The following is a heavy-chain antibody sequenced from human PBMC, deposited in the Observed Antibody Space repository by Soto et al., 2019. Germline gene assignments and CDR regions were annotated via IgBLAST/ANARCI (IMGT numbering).Heavy chain of an antibody. CDR2: INAGNGNT. J-gene: IGHJ5*02. Sequence: ASVKVSCKASAYTFTTYAMHWVRQAPGQRLEWMGWINAGNGNTKYSQKFQGRVTITRDTSASAAYMELSSLRSGDTAVYYCARVSCDSTSGHHWFDPWGQGTLVTVSS. CDR1: AYTFTTYA. V-gene: IGHV1-3*01. CDR3: ARVSCDSTSGHHWFDP. D-gene: IGHD2-2*01.